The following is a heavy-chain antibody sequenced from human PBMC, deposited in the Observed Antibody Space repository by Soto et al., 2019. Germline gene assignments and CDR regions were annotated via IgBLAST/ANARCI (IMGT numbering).Heavy chain of an antibody. CDR3: ARGVDYFYQYMDV. J-gene: IGHJ6*03. V-gene: IGHV1-18*01. Sequence: QVQLMQSGAEVKKPGASVKVSCKASGYPFTSYSIIWVRQAPGQGLEWMGWISTYNGSTNYAQKFQGRLTMTTDTSTSTAYMEGRSLSSDDTAVYYCARGVDYFYQYMDVWGKGTTVTVSS. CDR2: ISTYNGST. CDR1: GYPFTSYS.